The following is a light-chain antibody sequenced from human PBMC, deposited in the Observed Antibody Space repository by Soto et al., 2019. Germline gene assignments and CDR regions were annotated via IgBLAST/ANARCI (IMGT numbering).Light chain of an antibody. CDR1: SSDVGGYNY. J-gene: IGLJ2*01. CDR2: EVS. CDR3: SSYTSSTALV. Sequence: QSALTQPASVSGSPGQSITISCTGSSSDVGGYNYVSWYQQHPGTAPKLMIYEVSKRPLVVSDRFSGSKSGNTASLTISGLQAEDEAYYYFSSYTSSTALVFGGGTKLTVL. V-gene: IGLV2-14*01.